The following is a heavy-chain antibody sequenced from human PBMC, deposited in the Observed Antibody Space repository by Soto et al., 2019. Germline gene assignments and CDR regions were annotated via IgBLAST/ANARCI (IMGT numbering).Heavy chain of an antibody. CDR2: IYNGGST. J-gene: IGHJ4*02. CDR3: ARSYSYGDFDY. Sequence: GGSLRLSSVVSGFTVSSNYMNWVRQTPGQGLEWVSVIYNGGSTYYADSVKGRFTISRDNSKNTLYLQMNSLRAEDTAVYFCARSYSYGDFDYWGQGTLVTVSS. V-gene: IGHV3-53*01. D-gene: IGHD5-18*01. CDR1: GFTVSSNY.